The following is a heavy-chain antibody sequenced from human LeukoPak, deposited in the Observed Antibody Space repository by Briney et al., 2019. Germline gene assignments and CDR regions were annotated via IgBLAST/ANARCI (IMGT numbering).Heavy chain of an antibody. D-gene: IGHD6-19*01. CDR2: ISGSGGST. J-gene: IGHJ4*02. Sequence: PGGSLRLSCAASGFTFSSYAMSWVRPAPGKGLEWVSAISGSGGSTYYADSVKGRFTISRDNSKNTLYLQMNSLRAEDTAVYYCAKGSAVTPGYFDYWGQGTLVTVSS. CDR1: GFTFSSYA. CDR3: AKGSAVTPGYFDY. V-gene: IGHV3-23*01.